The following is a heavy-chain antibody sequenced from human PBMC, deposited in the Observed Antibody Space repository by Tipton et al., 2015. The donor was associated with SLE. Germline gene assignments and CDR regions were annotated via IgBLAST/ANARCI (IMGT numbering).Heavy chain of an antibody. CDR3: ARGVFLLQWFRDPQGSAFDI. Sequence: TLSLTCTVSGGSITSYYWSWIRQPPGKGLEWIGFMYYTGTASYNPSLKSRVTISLDSSKNQFSLKLSSVTAADTAAYYCARGVFLLQWFRDPQGSAFDIWGQGTMVTVSS. D-gene: IGHD3-10*01. V-gene: IGHV4-59*13. CDR2: MYYTGTA. CDR1: GGSITSYY. J-gene: IGHJ3*02.